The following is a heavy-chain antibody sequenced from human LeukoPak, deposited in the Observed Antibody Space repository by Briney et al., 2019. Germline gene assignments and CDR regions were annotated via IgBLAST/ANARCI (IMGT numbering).Heavy chain of an antibody. CDR1: GFTFSNYW. J-gene: IGHJ4*02. CDR3: AKGGATVIDY. CDR2: INSDGSST. V-gene: IGHV3-74*01. Sequence: GGSLRLSCAASGFTFSNYWMHWVRQAPGKGLVWVSRINSDGSSTTSADSVKGRFTISRDNAKNALYLQMNSLRAEDTAVYYCAKGGATVIDYWGQGTLVTVSS. D-gene: IGHD4-17*01.